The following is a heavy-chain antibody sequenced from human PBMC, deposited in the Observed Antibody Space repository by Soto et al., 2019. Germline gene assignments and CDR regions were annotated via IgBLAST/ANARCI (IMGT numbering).Heavy chain of an antibody. CDR1: GGSISSSSYY. Sequence: QLQLQESGPGLVKPSETLSLTCTVSGGSISSSSYYWGWIRQPPGKGLEWIGSIYYSGSTYYNPSLKSRVTISVDTSKNQFSLKLSSVTAADTAVYYCARHSNPTHMDVWGQGTTVTVSS. V-gene: IGHV4-39*01. CDR2: IYYSGST. J-gene: IGHJ6*02. D-gene: IGHD2-8*01. CDR3: ARHSNPTHMDV.